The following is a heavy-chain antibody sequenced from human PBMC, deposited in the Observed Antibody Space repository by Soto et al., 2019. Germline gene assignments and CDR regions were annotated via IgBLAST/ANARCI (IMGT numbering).Heavy chain of an antibody. CDR2: ISTGSSYI. D-gene: IGHD1-26*01. CDR1: GFTFSSYS. J-gene: IGHJ1*01. Sequence: EVQLVESGGGLVKPGGSLRLSCEASGFTFSSYSMNWVRQAPGKGLEWVSSISTGSSYIYYADSVKGRFTISRNNTKNSLNLQMNSLRAEDTAVYSCANSGSYYGTEYFRHWGQVTLVTVSS. CDR3: ANSGSYYGTEYFRH. V-gene: IGHV3-21*01.